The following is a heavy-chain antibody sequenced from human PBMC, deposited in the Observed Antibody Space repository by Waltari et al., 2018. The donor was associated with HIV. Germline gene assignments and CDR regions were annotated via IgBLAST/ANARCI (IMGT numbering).Heavy chain of an antibody. CDR1: GGSFSGYY. Sequence: QVRLQQWGTGLLKPSDTLSLTCAVYGGSFSGYYWSWIRQSPERGLEWIGEINQIGSATYNPSLKSLFTMSVDTSKNQFSLKMKSVTAADTSIFYCARGGGTIGHDRYYDSWGQGTLVTVSS. D-gene: IGHD3-10*01. CDR2: INQIGSA. CDR3: ARGGGTIGHDRYYDS. V-gene: IGHV4-34*02. J-gene: IGHJ4*02.